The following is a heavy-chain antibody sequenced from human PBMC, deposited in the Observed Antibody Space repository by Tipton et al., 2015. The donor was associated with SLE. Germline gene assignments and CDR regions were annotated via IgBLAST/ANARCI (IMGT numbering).Heavy chain of an antibody. CDR1: GGSISSYY. V-gene: IGHV4-39*01. CDR2: IYYSGST. CDR3: ARRKSSSWANYYYYGMDV. D-gene: IGHD6-13*01. Sequence: TLSLTCTVSGGSISSYYWSWIRQPPGKGLEWIGSIYYSGSTYYNPSLKSRVTISVDTSKNQFSLKLSSVTAADTAVYYCARRKSSSWANYYYYGMDVWGQGTTVTVSS. J-gene: IGHJ6*02.